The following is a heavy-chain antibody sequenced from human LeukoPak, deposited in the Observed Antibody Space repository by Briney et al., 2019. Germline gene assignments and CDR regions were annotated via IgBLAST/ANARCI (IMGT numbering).Heavy chain of an antibody. CDR2: IYTSGST. CDR1: GGSISSGNYY. V-gene: IGHV4-61*02. J-gene: IGHJ4*02. CDR3: ARGGFPNSGNFGY. Sequence: SETLSLTCTVSGGSISSGNYYWSWIRQPAGKGLEWIGRIYTSGSTNYNPSLMGRVTISLDTSKNQFSLMLSSVTAADTAVYYCARGGFPNSGNFGYWGQGTLVTVSS. D-gene: IGHD1-26*01.